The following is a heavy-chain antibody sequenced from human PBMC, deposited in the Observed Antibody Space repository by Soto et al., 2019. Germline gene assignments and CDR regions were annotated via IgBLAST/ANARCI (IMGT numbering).Heavy chain of an antibody. CDR2: VYYTGST. CDR1: GGSIRSTDYY. J-gene: IGHJ5*02. V-gene: IGHV4-30-4*01. Sequence: KPSETLSLTCTVSGGSIRSTDYYWSWIRQAPGKGLEWIGYVYYTGSTYYNPSLMSRLTISVDTSKNQFSLKLTSVTAAETAVYYCVRTAREGAVAPHWFDRWGQGTQVTVSS. CDR3: VRTAREGAVAPHWFDR. D-gene: IGHD2-21*02.